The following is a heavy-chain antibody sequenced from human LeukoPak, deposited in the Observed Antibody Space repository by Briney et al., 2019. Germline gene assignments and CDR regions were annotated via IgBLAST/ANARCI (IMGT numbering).Heavy chain of an antibody. D-gene: IGHD3-10*01. CDR2: IYHSGST. CDR3: ARLTAGRSGSYLGDDY. V-gene: IGHV4-38-2*01. J-gene: IGHJ4*02. Sequence: PSETLSLTCAVSGYSISSGYYWGWIRQPPGKGLEWSGSIYHSGSTYYNPSLKSRLTISVDTSKNQFSLKLSSVTAADTAVYYCARLTAGRSGSYLGDDYWGQGTLVTVSS. CDR1: GYSISSGYY.